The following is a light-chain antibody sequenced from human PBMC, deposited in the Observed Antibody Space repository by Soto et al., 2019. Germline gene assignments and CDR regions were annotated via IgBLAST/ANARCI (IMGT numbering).Light chain of an antibody. CDR2: GVS. CDR1: ENVGKY. V-gene: IGKV1-39*01. Sequence: DIQMTQSPSSKSASVGDRVTISCRASENVGKYLNWYQQKAGRAPELLIYGVSTLHSGVPSRFSGSGSGTEFSLIIASLQPEDSATYYCQQTHRIPWTFGQGAEVEIK. J-gene: IGKJ1*01. CDR3: QQTHRIPWT.